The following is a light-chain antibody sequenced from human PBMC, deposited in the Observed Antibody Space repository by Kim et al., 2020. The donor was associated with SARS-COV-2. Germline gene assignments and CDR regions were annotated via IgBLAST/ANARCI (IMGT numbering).Light chain of an antibody. J-gene: IGLJ3*02. V-gene: IGLV2-8*01. Sequence: GQSVTISCTGTNSDVGGYNYVSWHQQHPGKAPKLMIYEVTKRPSGVPDRFTGSKSGNTASLTVSGLQTEDEADYYCSSYTGNYNVVFGGGTQLTVL. CDR1: NSDVGGYNY. CDR2: EVT. CDR3: SSYTGNYNVV.